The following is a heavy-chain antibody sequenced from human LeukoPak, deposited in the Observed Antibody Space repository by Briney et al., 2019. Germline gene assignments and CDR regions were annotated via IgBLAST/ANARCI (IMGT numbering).Heavy chain of an antibody. Sequence: ASVKVSCEASGYIFTNYAIHWVRQAPGQRLEWMGWINAGNGKANYSQKFRGRVTLTRDTSASTAYMELSSLRSEDTAVYYCARGYYDLLTGHVVTYYFDYWGQGTLVTVSS. CDR1: GYIFTNYA. J-gene: IGHJ4*02. CDR2: INAGNGKA. CDR3: ARGYYDLLTGHVVTYYFDY. D-gene: IGHD3-9*01. V-gene: IGHV1-3*01.